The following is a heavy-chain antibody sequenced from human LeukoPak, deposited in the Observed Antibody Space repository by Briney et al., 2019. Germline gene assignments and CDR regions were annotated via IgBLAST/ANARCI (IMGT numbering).Heavy chain of an antibody. V-gene: IGHV3-20*04. CDR2: INWNGGST. D-gene: IGHD6-13*01. CDR1: GFTFDDYG. J-gene: IGHJ5*02. CDR3: ARDGGSSWYSWFDP. Sequence: GGSLRLSCAASGFTFDDYGMSWVRQAPGKGLEWVSGINWNGGSTGYADSVKGRFTISRDNAKNSLYLRMNSLRAEDTALYYCARDGGSSWYSWFDPWGQGTLVTVSS.